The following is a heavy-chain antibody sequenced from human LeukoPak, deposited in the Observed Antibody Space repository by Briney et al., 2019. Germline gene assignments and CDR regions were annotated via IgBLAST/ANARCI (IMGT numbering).Heavy chain of an antibody. J-gene: IGHJ3*02. CDR2: IYYSGST. Sequence: SETLSLTCTVSGGSISSYYWSWIRQPPGKGLEWIGYIYYSGSTNYNPPLKSRVTISVDTSKNQFSLKLSSVTAADTAVYYCARGGSHTIFGVVRDAFDIWGQGTMVTVSS. CDR3: ARGGSHTIFGVVRDAFDI. V-gene: IGHV4-59*01. D-gene: IGHD3-3*01. CDR1: GGSISSYY.